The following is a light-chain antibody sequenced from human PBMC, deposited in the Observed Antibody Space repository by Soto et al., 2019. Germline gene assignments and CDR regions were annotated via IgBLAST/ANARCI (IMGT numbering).Light chain of an antibody. CDR1: SNDIGYYNY. CDR2: EVR. CDR3: SSYTTTSSVV. Sequence: QSVLTQPASVSGSPGQSITISCTGTSNDIGYYNYVSWYQQHPAKAPKLIIYEVRNRPSGISNRFSGSKSGNTAPLTISGLQAEDEADYYCSSYTTTSSVVFGGGTKLTVL. V-gene: IGLV2-14*01. J-gene: IGLJ2*01.